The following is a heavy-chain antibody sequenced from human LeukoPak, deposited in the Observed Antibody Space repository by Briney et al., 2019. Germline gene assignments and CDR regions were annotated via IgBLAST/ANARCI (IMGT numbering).Heavy chain of an antibody. D-gene: IGHD1-26*01. CDR1: GFSFSNFA. CDR2: ISHDGTTK. CDR3: ARARGRWHLLPLDF. J-gene: IGHJ4*02. Sequence: GRSLRLSCAASGFSFSNFAIHWVRQAPGKGLEWLAVISHDGTTKYYADSVKGRFTISRDNSNNSLSLQMNSLSAEDTAVDYCARARGRWHLLPLDFWGRGTLVTVSS. V-gene: IGHV3-30*04.